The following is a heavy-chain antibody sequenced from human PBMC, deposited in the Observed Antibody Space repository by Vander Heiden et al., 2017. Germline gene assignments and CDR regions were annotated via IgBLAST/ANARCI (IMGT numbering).Heavy chain of an antibody. CDR3: AGWTTNYYDSSGYYLGY. CDR1: GGSISSYY. D-gene: IGHD3-22*01. J-gene: IGHJ4*02. CDR2: IYYSGST. Sequence: QVQLQESGPGLVKPSETLSLTCTVSGGSISSYYWSWIRQPPGKGLEWIGYIYYSGSTNYNPSLKSRVTISVDTSKNQFSLKLSSVTAADTAVYYCAGWTTNYYDSSGYYLGYWGQGTLVTVSS. V-gene: IGHV4-59*01.